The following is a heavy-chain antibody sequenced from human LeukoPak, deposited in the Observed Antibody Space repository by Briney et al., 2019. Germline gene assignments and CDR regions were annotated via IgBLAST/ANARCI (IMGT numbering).Heavy chain of an antibody. Sequence: SETLSLTCTVSGGSISSYYWSWIRQPPGKGLEWIGYIYYSGSTNYNPSLKSRVTISVDTSKNQFSLKLSSVTAADTAVYYCAGLYSYGPIGYWGQGTLVTVSS. CDR2: IYYSGST. CDR3: AGLYSYGPIGY. V-gene: IGHV4-59*01. J-gene: IGHJ4*02. D-gene: IGHD5-18*01. CDR1: GGSISSYY.